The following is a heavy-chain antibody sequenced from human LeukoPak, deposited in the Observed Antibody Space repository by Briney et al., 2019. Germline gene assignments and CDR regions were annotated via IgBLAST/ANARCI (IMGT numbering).Heavy chain of an antibody. V-gene: IGHV3-9*03. J-gene: IGHJ4*02. D-gene: IGHD6-19*01. CDR1: GFTFDDYA. CDR3: AKGGSSGWYFDY. Sequence: PGRSLRLSCAASGFTFDDYAMHWVRQAPGKGLEWVSGISWNCGSIGYADSVKGRFTISRDNAKNSLYLQMNSLRAEDMALYYCAKGGSSGWYFDYWGQGTLVTVSS. CDR2: ISWNCGSI.